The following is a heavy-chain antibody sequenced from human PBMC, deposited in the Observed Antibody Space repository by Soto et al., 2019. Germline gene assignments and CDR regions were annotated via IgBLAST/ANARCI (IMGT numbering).Heavy chain of an antibody. Sequence: PGGSLRLSCAASGFTFSSYAMHWVRQAPGKGLEWVSAISGSGGSTYYADSVKGRFTISRDNAKNSLFLQMNSLRADDTAVYYCARILILNYYVMDVWGQGTTVTVSS. CDR3: ARILILNYYVMDV. D-gene: IGHD2-15*01. J-gene: IGHJ6*02. V-gene: IGHV3-23*01. CDR2: ISGSGGST. CDR1: GFTFSSYA.